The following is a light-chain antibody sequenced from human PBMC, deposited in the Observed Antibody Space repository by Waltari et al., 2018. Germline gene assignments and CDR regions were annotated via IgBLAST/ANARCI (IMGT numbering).Light chain of an antibody. J-gene: IGLJ2*01. CDR1: SSDGGGYNS. CDR2: DVS. V-gene: IGLV2-14*03. CDR3: SSQSSNDVVL. Sequence: QSALTQPASVSGSPGQSITISCTGTSSDGGGYNSVSWYQDHPGQAPKVLIYDVSNRPSGVSDRFSGSKSGNTASLTISGLQAEDEADYYCSSQSSNDVVLFGGGTKLTVL.